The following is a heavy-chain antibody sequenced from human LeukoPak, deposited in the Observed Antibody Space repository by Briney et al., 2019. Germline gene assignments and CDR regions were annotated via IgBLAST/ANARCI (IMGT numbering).Heavy chain of an antibody. V-gene: IGHV1-18*01. D-gene: IGHD3-16*02. CDR2: ISAYNGNT. CDR1: GYTFTSYG. J-gene: IGHJ6*03. Sequence: ASVKVSCKASGYTFTSYGISWVRQAPGQGLEWMGWISAYNGNTNYAQKLQGRVTMTTDTSTSTAYMELRSLRSDDTAVYYCARDPPPLGELSLSYYYYYMDVWGKGTTVTISS. CDR3: ARDPPPLGELSLSYYYYYMDV.